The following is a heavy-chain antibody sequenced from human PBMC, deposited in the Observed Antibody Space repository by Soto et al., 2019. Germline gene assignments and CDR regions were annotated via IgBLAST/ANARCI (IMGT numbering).Heavy chain of an antibody. CDR3: ARVGHYYYGMDV. J-gene: IGHJ6*02. CDR2: INAGNDNT. CDR1: GYTFTTYV. V-gene: IGHV1-3*01. D-gene: IGHD3-3*01. Sequence: QVQLVQSGAEVKKPGASVKVSCKASGYTFTTYVMHWVRQAPGQRLGWMGWINAGNDNTKYSQKFQGRVTITRDTSPSTVYMALSSLSSEDTAVYYCARVGHYYYGMDVWGQGTTVTVSS.